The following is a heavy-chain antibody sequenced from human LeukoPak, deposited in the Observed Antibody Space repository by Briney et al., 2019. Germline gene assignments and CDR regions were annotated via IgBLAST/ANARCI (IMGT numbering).Heavy chain of an antibody. J-gene: IGHJ4*02. Sequence: GGSLRVSCAASGFTFSSYAMSWVRQAPGKGLEWVSAISGSGGNTYYADSVKGRFTISRDNSKNTLYLQMNRLRVEDTAVYYCAREGEDYGDYPEYWGQGTLVTVSS. V-gene: IGHV3-23*01. CDR3: AREGEDYGDYPEY. CDR1: GFTFSSYA. CDR2: ISGSGGNT. D-gene: IGHD4-17*01.